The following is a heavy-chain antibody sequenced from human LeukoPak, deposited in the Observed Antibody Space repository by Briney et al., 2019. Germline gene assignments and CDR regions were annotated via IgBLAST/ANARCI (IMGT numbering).Heavy chain of an antibody. V-gene: IGHV1-69*13. CDR3: ARALDDILTGYYLNAFDI. J-gene: IGHJ3*02. CDR2: IIPIFGTA. CDR1: GGTFSIYA. Sequence: SVKVSCKASGGTFSIYAISWVRQAPGQGLEWMGGIIPIFGTANYAQKFQGRVTITADESTSTAYMELSSLRSEDTAVYYCARALDDILTGYYLNAFDIWGQGTMVTVSS. D-gene: IGHD3-9*01.